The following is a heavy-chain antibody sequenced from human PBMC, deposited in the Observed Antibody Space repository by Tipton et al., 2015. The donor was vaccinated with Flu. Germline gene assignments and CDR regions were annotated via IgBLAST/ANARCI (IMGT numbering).Heavy chain of an antibody. CDR2: IKQDGNDK. Sequence: SLRLSCAASGFTFSSYWMSWVRQAPGKGLEWAANIKQDGNDKYYVDSVKGRFTVSRDNAKNSLYLQMNSLRVEDTAVYYCARERGYYGSGNHQDNWFDPWGQGTRVTVSS. J-gene: IGHJ5*02. D-gene: IGHD3-10*01. CDR3: ARERGYYGSGNHQDNWFDP. CDR1: GFTFSSYW. V-gene: IGHV3-7*01.